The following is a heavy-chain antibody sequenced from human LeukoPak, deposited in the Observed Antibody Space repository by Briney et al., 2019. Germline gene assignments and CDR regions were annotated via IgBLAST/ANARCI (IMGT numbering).Heavy chain of an antibody. J-gene: IGHJ4*02. CDR1: GFTFSSYA. Sequence: PGGSLRLSCVGSGFTFSSYAMSWVRQAPGKGLEWVSSIVGSGYTTYYADSVKGRFTISRDNSKNTLYLQMNSLRAEDPAVYYCALLGLNWGQGTLVTVSS. D-gene: IGHD2-15*01. V-gene: IGHV3-23*01. CDR2: IVGSGYTT. CDR3: ALLGLN.